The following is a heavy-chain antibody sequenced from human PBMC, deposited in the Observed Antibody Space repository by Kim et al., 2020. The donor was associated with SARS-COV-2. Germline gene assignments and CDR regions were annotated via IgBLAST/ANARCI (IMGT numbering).Heavy chain of an antibody. CDR2: IIPIFGTA. V-gene: IGHV1-69*13. J-gene: IGHJ4*02. D-gene: IGHD3-10*01. CDR3: AREEWFGELLWGYFDY. Sequence: SVKVSCKASGGTFSSYAISWVRQAPGQGLEWMGGIIPIFGTANYAQKFQGRVTITADESTSTAYMELSSLRSEDTAVYYCAREEWFGELLWGYFDYWGQGTLVTVSS. CDR1: GGTFSSYA.